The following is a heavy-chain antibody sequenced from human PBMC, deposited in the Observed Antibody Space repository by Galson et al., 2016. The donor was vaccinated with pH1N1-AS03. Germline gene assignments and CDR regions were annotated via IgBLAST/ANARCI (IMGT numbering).Heavy chain of an antibody. CDR3: ARGLKSMLRGVIDNYYGMDV. J-gene: IGHJ6*02. D-gene: IGHD3-10*01. CDR1: GYIFSDYY. V-gene: IGHV1-2*02. CDR2: ININDGVT. Sequence: SVKVSCKASGYIFSDYYMHWVRQAPGQGLEWMAWININDGVTNYAPKFHGRVTMSRDTSISTAYMELSRLRSDDTAVYYCARGLKSMLRGVIDNYYGMDVWGRGTTVTVSS.